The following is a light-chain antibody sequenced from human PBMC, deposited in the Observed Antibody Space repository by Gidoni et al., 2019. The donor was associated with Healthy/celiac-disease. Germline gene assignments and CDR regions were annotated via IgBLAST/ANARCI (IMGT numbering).Light chain of an antibody. V-gene: IGKV1-33*01. CDR1: QDISNY. CDR3: QQYDNLQCNDPT. Sequence: DIQMTPSPSSLSASVGDRVTITCQASQDISNYLNWYQQKPGKAPKLLIYDASNLETGVPSRFSGSGSGTDCTFTISSLQPEDIATYYCQQYDNLQCNDPTFGGGTKVEIK. CDR2: DAS. J-gene: IGKJ4*01.